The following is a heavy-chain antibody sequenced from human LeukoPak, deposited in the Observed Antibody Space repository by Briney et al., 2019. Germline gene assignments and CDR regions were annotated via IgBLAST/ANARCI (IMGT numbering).Heavy chain of an antibody. V-gene: IGHV4-59*01. J-gene: IGHJ6*02. Sequence: SETLSLTCTVSGGSISSYYWSWLRQPPGKGLEWIGYIYYSGSTNYNPSLKSRVTISVDPSKNQFSLKLSCVTAADTAVYYCARAYGEYPYYYYGMDVWGQGTTVTVSS. CDR1: GGSISSYY. D-gene: IGHD4-17*01. CDR2: IYYSGST. CDR3: ARAYGEYPYYYYGMDV.